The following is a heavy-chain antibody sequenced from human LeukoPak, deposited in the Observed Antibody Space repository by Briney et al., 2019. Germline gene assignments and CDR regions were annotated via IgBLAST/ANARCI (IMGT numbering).Heavy chain of an antibody. D-gene: IGHD3-22*01. J-gene: IGHJ4*02. V-gene: IGHV4-61*01. CDR1: GGSVSSGSYY. CDR3: ARDPSGPLYYYDSSGYGYFDY. Sequence: PSETLSLTCIVSGGSVSSGSYYWSWIRQPPGKGLEWIGYIYYSGSTNYNPSLKSRVTISVDTSKNQFSLKLSSVTAADTAVYYCARDPSGPLYYYDSSGYGYFDYWGQGTLVTVSS. CDR2: IYYSGST.